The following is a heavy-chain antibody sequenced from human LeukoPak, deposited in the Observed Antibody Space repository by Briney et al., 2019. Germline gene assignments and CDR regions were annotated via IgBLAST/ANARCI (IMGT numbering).Heavy chain of an antibody. CDR3: ARGIWTRTVSSYYLDY. Sequence: ASVKVSCKASGFTFTNYAMQWVRQAPRQRLEWMGWINAGNGHTRYSQRFQGRVTITRDTSATTAYMEVTSLRSEDTAVYYCARGIWTRTVSSYYLDYWGQGTLVTVSS. D-gene: IGHD3/OR15-3a*01. CDR2: INAGNGHT. CDR1: GFTFTNYA. J-gene: IGHJ4*02. V-gene: IGHV1-3*01.